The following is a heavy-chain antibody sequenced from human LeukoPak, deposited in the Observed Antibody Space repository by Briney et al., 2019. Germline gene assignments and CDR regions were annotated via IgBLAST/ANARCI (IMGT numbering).Heavy chain of an antibody. Sequence: PSETLSLTCTVSGGSVGGFYWTWIRQPPGGGMQWIGFIFSSGGTNYNPSLKSRVAISTDTSKNQVSLRVTSVTAADTAVYYCATGGAYTSGWYNIWSQGTLVSVSS. CDR2: IFSSGGT. D-gene: IGHD6-19*01. V-gene: IGHV4-4*09. J-gene: IGHJ4*02. CDR3: ATGGAYTSGWYNI. CDR1: GGSVGGFY.